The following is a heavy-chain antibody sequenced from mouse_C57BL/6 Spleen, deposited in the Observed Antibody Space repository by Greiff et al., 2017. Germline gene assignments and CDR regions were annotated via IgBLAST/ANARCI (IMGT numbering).Heavy chain of an antibody. Sequence: VMLVESGPGLVQPSQSLSITCTVSGFSLTSYGVHWVRQPPGKGLEWLGVLWSGGSTDYNAAFISRLSISKDNSKSQVFFKMNSLQADDTAIYYCARSYDKGFAYWGQGTLVTVSA. CDR1: GFSLTSYG. D-gene: IGHD2-3*01. CDR2: LWSGGST. J-gene: IGHJ3*01. V-gene: IGHV2-4*01. CDR3: ARSYDKGFAY.